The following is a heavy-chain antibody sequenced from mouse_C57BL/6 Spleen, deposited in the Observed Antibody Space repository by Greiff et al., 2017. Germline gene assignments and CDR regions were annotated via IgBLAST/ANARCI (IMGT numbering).Heavy chain of an antibody. CDR1: GYAFSSSW. D-gene: IGHD2-1*01. V-gene: IGHV1-82*01. CDR2: IYPGDGDT. J-gene: IGHJ2*01. CDR3: ARSDYGNYDFFDY. Sequence: QVQLQQSGPELVKPGASVKISCKASGYAFSSSWMNWVKQRPGKGLEWIGRIYPGDGDTNYDGKFKGKATLTADKSSSTAYMQLSSLTSEDSAVYFCARSDYGNYDFFDYWGQGTTLTVSS.